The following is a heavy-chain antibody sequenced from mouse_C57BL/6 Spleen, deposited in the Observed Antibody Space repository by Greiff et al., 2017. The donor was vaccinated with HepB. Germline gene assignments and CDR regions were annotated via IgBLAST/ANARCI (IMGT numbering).Heavy chain of an antibody. Sequence: EVKLQESGGGLVKPGGSLKLSCAASGFTFSDYGMHWVRQAPEKGLEWVAYISSGSSTIYYADTVKGRFTISRDNAKNTLFLQMTSLRSEDTAMYYCARGDDYDDFDYWGQGTTLTVSS. D-gene: IGHD2-4*01. CDR2: ISSGSSTI. V-gene: IGHV5-17*01. J-gene: IGHJ2*01. CDR3: ARGDDYDDFDY. CDR1: GFTFSDYG.